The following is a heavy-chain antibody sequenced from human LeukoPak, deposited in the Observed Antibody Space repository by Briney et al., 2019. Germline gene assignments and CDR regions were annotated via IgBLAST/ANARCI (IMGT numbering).Heavy chain of an antibody. D-gene: IGHD5-24*01. CDR2: IYTSGST. CDR1: GGSISSSSYY. J-gene: IGHJ6*03. Sequence: TSETLSLTCTVSGGSISSSSYYWSWIRQPAGKGLEWTGRIYTSGSTNYNPSLKSRVTMSVDTSKNQFSLKLSSVTAADTAVYYCARMMATSYYYYYYMDVWGKGTTVTVSS. V-gene: IGHV4-61*02. CDR3: ARMMATSYYYYYYMDV.